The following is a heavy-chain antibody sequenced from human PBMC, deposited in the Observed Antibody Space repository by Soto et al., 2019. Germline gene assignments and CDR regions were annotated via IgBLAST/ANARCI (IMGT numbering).Heavy chain of an antibody. V-gene: IGHV3-23*01. CDR3: AKWEKIVVAKPYYYYGMDV. D-gene: IGHD3-22*01. J-gene: IGHJ6*02. CDR1: GFTFSSYA. Sequence: PGGSLRLSCAASGFTFSSYAMSWVRQAPGKGLEWVSAISGSGGSTYYADSVKGRFTISRDNSKNTLYLQMNSLRAEDTAVYYWAKWEKIVVAKPYYYYGMDVWGQGTTVTVSS. CDR2: ISGSGGST.